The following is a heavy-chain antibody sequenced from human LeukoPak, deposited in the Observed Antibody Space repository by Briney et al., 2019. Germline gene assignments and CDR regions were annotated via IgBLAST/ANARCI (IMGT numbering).Heavy chain of an antibody. Sequence: SETLSLTCAVYGGCFSGYYWSWIRQPPGKGLEWIGEINHSGSTNYNPSLKSRVTISVDTSKNQFSLKLSSVTAADTAVYYCARGGIRSSSLIRYWGQGTLVTVSS. CDR1: GGCFSGYY. V-gene: IGHV4-34*01. CDR3: ARGGIRSSSLIRY. CDR2: INHSGST. J-gene: IGHJ4*02. D-gene: IGHD6-13*01.